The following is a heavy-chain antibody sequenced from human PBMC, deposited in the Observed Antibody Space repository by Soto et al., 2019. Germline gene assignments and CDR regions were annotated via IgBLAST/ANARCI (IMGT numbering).Heavy chain of an antibody. CDR1: GYSISSSNW. Sequence: SETLSLTCAVSGYSISSSNWWSWIRQPPGKGLEWIGYIYYSGSTNYNPSLKSRVTISVDTSKNQFSLKLSSVTAADTAVYYCARRYGYSFDYWGQGTLVTVSS. CDR3: ARRYGYSFDY. J-gene: IGHJ4*02. D-gene: IGHD1-1*01. CDR2: IYYSGST. V-gene: IGHV4-28*01.